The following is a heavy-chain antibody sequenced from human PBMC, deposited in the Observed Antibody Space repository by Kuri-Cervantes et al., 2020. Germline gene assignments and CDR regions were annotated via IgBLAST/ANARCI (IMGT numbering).Heavy chain of an antibody. CDR2: IYYSGST. Sequence: GSLRLSCTVSGGSISSYYWSWIRQPPGKGLEWIGYIYYSGSTYYNPSLKSRVTISVDTSKNQFSLKLSSVTAADTAVYYCAREKMVRGVISRVWFDPWGQGTLVTVSS. D-gene: IGHD3-10*01. CDR3: AREKMVRGVISRVWFDP. J-gene: IGHJ5*02. CDR1: GGSISSYY. V-gene: IGHV4-59*12.